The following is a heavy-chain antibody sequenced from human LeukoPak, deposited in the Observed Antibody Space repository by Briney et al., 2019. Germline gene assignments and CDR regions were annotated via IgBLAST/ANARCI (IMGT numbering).Heavy chain of an antibody. CDR3: ARQCSSTSCPDGAFDI. CDR1: GGSISSGDYY. CDR2: IYYSGST. Sequence: SETLSLTCTVSGGSISSGDYYWSWIRQPPGKGLEWIGYIYYSGSTYYNPSLKSRVTISVDTSKNQFSLKLSSVTAADTAVYYCARQCSSTSCPDGAFDIWGQGTMVTVSS. D-gene: IGHD2-2*01. V-gene: IGHV4-30-4*08. J-gene: IGHJ3*02.